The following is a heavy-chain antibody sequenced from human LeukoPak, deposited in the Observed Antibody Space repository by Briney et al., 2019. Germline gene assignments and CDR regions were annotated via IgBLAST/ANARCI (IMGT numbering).Heavy chain of an antibody. J-gene: IGHJ4*02. CDR3: AKDPCTNGVCYPYYFDY. CDR2: ISGSGGST. V-gene: IGHV3-23*01. Sequence: GGSLRLSCAASGFTFSSYAMSWVRQAPGKGLEWVSAISGSGGSTYYADSVKGRFTISRDNSKNTLYLQMNSLRAEDTAVYYCAKDPCTNGVCYPYYFDYWGQGTLVTVSS. D-gene: IGHD2-8*01. CDR1: GFTFSSYA.